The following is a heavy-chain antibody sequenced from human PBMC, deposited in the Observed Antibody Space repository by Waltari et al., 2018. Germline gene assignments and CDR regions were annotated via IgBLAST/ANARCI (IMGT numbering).Heavy chain of an antibody. Sequence: EVQLVESGGTLIQPGGSLRLSCAISGFNVGSRHMSWVRHTPGRGLEWVSVLYSGGPTYYGDSVKGRFTVARDDSKNTLYLQMNNLRGEDTGIYYCARDTDERWLFFVYWGQGTQVTVSS. CDR1: GFNVGSRH. D-gene: IGHD2-21*01. V-gene: IGHV3-53*01. J-gene: IGHJ4*02. CDR2: LYSGGPT. CDR3: ARDTDERWLFFVY.